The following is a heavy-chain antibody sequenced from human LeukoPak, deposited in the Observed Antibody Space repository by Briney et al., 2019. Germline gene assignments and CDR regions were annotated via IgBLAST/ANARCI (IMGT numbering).Heavy chain of an antibody. Sequence: SETLSLTCTVSGGSISSYYWSWIRQPAGKGLEWIGRIYTSGSTNYSPSLKSRVTISVDTSKNQFSLKLSSVTAADTAVYYCASWGYCSSTSCYIFDYWGQGTLVTVSS. V-gene: IGHV4-4*07. J-gene: IGHJ4*02. CDR1: GGSISSYY. D-gene: IGHD2-2*02. CDR2: IYTSGST. CDR3: ASWGYCSSTSCYIFDY.